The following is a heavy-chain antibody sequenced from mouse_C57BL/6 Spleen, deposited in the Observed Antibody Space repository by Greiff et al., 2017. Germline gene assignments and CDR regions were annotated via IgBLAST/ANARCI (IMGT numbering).Heavy chain of an antibody. J-gene: IGHJ2*01. Sequence: QVQLKQSGAELVKPGASVKMSCKASGYTFTSYWITWVKQRPGQGLEWIGDIYPGSGSTNYNEKFKRKATLPVDTSSSTAYMQLSSLTSEDSAVYYCARLGRSYYFDFWGTGTTLTVSS. V-gene: IGHV1-55*01. CDR1: GYTFTSYW. CDR3: ARLGRSYYFDF. CDR2: IYPGSGST. D-gene: IGHD1-1*01.